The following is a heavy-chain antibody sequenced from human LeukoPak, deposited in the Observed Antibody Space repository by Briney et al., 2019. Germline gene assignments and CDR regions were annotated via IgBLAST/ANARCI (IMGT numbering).Heavy chain of an antibody. D-gene: IGHD1-26*01. CDR3: ARDLSRGELHDAFDI. CDR2: IWYDGSNK. Sequence: GGSLRLSCAASRFTFSNYAMSWVRQAPGKGLEWVAVIWYDGSNKYYADSVKGRFTISRDNSKNTLYLQMNSLRAEDTAVFYCARDLSRGELHDAFDIWGQGTMVTVSS. J-gene: IGHJ3*02. V-gene: IGHV3-33*08. CDR1: RFTFSNYA.